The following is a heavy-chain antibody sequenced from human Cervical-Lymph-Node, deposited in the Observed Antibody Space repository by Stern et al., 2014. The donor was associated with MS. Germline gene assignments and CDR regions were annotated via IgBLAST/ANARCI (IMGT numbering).Heavy chain of an antibody. J-gene: IGHJ4*02. D-gene: IGHD2-2*01. CDR3: ARDFEFQLQCD. CDR1: GGSISSDNW. CDR2: VYHSGSA. Sequence: QVQLQESGPGLVKPSGTLSLTCAVSGGSISSDNWWSWVRQPPGKGLEWIGEVYHSGSANYNPSLKSRVTMSVDKSKNQFSLRLTSGTAADTAVYYCARDFEFQLQCDWGQGALVTVSS. V-gene: IGHV4-4*02.